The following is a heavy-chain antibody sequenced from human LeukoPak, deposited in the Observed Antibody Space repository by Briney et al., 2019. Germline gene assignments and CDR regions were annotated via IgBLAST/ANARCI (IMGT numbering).Heavy chain of an antibody. CDR2: IIPIFGIA. V-gene: IGHV1-69*04. D-gene: IGHD3-22*01. Sequence: ASVKVSCKASGGTFSSYAISWVRQAPGQGLEWMGRIIPIFGIANYAQKFQGRVTITADKSTSTAYMELSSLRSEDTAMYYCARGDYYDSSPLQHWGQGTLVTVSS. J-gene: IGHJ1*01. CDR3: ARGDYYDSSPLQH. CDR1: GGTFSSYA.